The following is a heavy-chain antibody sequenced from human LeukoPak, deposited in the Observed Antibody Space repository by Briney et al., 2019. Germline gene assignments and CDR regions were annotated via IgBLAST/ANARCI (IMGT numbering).Heavy chain of an antibody. Sequence: ASVKVSCKASGGTFSSYAISWVRQAPGQGLEWMGGIIPIFGTANYAQKFQGRVTITADESTSTAYMELSSLRSEDTAVCYCARDGLGTAMAFNYGMDVWGQGTTVTVSS. CDR1: GGTFSSYA. CDR2: IIPIFGTA. D-gene: IGHD5-18*01. J-gene: IGHJ6*02. V-gene: IGHV1-69*13. CDR3: ARDGLGTAMAFNYGMDV.